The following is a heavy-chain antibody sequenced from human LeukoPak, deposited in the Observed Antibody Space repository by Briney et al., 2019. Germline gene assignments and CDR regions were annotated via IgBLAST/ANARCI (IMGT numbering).Heavy chain of an antibody. Sequence: ASVKVSCKASGYTFTGYYMHWVRQAPGQGLEWMGWINPNSGGTNYAQKFQGRVTMTRDTSIRTAYMELSRLRSDDTAVYYCAREYYYDSSGYYQDFDYWGQGTLVTVSS. CDR3: AREYYYDSSGYYQDFDY. J-gene: IGHJ4*02. D-gene: IGHD3-22*01. CDR2: INPNSGGT. CDR1: GYTFTGYY. V-gene: IGHV1-2*02.